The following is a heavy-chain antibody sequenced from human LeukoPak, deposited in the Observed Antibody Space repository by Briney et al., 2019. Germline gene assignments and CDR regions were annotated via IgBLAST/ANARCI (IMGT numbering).Heavy chain of an antibody. J-gene: IGHJ6*03. CDR3: ARGDCSSTSCYPYYYYMDV. CDR2: IIPIFGTA. CDR1: GGTFSSYA. D-gene: IGHD2-2*01. V-gene: IGHV1-69*06. Sequence: ASVKASCKASGGTFSSYAISWVRQAPGQGLEWMGGIIPIFGTANYAQKFQGRVTITADKSTSTAYMELSSLRSEDTAVYYCARGDCSSTSCYPYYYYMDVWGKGTTVTVSS.